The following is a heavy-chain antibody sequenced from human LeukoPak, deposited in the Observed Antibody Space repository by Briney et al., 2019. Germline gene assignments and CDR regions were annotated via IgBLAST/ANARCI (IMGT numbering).Heavy chain of an antibody. CDR3: AREPKAVAGYFEY. CDR1: GGSISSYY. D-gene: IGHD6-19*01. V-gene: IGHV4-59*01. Sequence: SETLSLTCTVSGGSISSYYWSWIRQPPGKGLEWIGYIYYSGSTNYNPSLKSRVTISVDTSKNQFSLRLTAWNPTATAFFSWAREPKAVAGYFEYSGQGTLVTVSS. CDR2: IYYSGST. J-gene: IGHJ4*02.